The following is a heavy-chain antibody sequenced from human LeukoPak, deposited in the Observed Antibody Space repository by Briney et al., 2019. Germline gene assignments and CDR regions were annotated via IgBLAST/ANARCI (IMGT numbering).Heavy chain of an antibody. J-gene: IGHJ4*02. D-gene: IGHD3-16*01. V-gene: IGHV3-21*01. CDR3: ARFFNGWEFDY. CDR1: GFTFSDYS. CDR2: ISRSSTYI. Sequence: GGSLRLSCAASGFTFSDYSMSWVRQAPGKGLEWVSSISRSSTYIYYADSVKGRFTMSRDNAKNSLYLQMNSLRAEDTAVYYCARFFNGWEFDYWGQGTLVTVSS.